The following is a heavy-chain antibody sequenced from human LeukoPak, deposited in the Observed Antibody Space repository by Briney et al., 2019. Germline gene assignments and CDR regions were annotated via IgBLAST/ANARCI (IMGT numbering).Heavy chain of an antibody. V-gene: IGHV1-18*01. CDR1: GYTFTSYG. CDR3: ARDQLGMAEFDY. Sequence: GASVKLSCKASGYTFTSYGISWVRQAPGQGLEWMGWISTDNGNTNYAQKLQGRVTMTTDTSTSTVYMELRSLRADDTAVYYCARDQLGMAEFDYWGQGTLVTVSS. CDR2: ISTDNGNT. D-gene: IGHD1-1*01. J-gene: IGHJ4*02.